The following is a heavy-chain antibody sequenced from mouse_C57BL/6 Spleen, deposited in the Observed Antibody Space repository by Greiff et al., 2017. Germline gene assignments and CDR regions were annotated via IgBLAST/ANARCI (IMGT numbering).Heavy chain of an antibody. CDR2: INPNYGTT. J-gene: IGHJ3*01. D-gene: IGHD1-3*01. V-gene: IGHV1-39*01. CDR3: AIDNYWFAY. CDR1: GYSFTDYN. Sequence: EVKLQESGPELVKPGASVKISCKASGYSFTDYNMNWVKQSNGKSLEWIGVINPNYGTTNYNQKFKGKATLTVDKSSSTAYMQLSSLTSEDSAVYYCAIDNYWFAYWGQGTLVTVSA.